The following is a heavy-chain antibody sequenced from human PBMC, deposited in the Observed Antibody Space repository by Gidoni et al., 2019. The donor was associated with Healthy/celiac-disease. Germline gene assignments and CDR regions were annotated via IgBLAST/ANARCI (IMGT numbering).Heavy chain of an antibody. J-gene: IGHJ4*02. Sequence: QLQLQASGPGRVKPSENLSLTCTVAGGSISSSSYYWGWLRQPPGTGLEWIGSIHYSGSTYYNPSLKSRVTISVDTSKNQFSLKLSSVTAADTAVYYCARSGTIFGVVTFCYWGQGTLVTVSS. V-gene: IGHV4-39*01. CDR2: IHYSGST. CDR3: ARSGTIFGVVTFCY. D-gene: IGHD3-3*01. CDR1: GGSISSSSYY.